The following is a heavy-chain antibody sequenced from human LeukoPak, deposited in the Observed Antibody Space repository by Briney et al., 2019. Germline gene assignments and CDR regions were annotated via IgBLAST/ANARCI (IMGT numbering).Heavy chain of an antibody. V-gene: IGHV1-18*04. D-gene: IGHD3-22*01. CDR3: ARVLVVSSDAFDI. J-gene: IGHJ3*02. CDR2: ISTYTGNT. Sequence: ASVKVSCKASGYTFTGYYMHWVRQAPGQGLECMGWISTYTGNTDYAQKLQGRVTMTTDTSTSTAYMELRSLSSDDTAVYYCARVLVVSSDAFDIWGQGTMVTVSS. CDR1: GYTFTGYY.